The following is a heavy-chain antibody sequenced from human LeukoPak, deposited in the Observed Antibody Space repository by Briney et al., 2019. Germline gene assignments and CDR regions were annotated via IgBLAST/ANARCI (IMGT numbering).Heavy chain of an antibody. CDR1: GFTLSSNY. D-gene: IGHD3-10*01. CDR2: LYSGGST. CDR3: ARDFGGIGHFDY. V-gene: IGHV3-66*01. Sequence: GGTLRLSCAASGFTLSSNYMSWVRQAPGKGLEWVSVLYSGGSTYYAESVKGRFTISRDNSKNTLYLQMSSLRAEDTAVYYCARDFGGIGHFDYWGQGTLVTVSS. J-gene: IGHJ4*02.